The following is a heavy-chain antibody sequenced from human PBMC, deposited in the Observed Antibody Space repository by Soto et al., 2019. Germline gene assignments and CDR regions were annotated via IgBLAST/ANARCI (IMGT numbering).Heavy chain of an antibody. CDR3: ARGGYSYGYKYYYDSSGPRDDAFDI. V-gene: IGHV3-64*02. CDR2: ISSNGGST. Sequence: GGSLRLSCAASGFTVSSYAMHWVRQAPGKGLEYVSAISSNGGSTGYADSVKGRFTISRDNAKNSLYLQMNSLRAEDTALYYCARGGYSYGYKYYYDSSGPRDDAFDIWGQGTMVTVSS. J-gene: IGHJ3*02. D-gene: IGHD3-22*01. CDR1: GFTVSSYA.